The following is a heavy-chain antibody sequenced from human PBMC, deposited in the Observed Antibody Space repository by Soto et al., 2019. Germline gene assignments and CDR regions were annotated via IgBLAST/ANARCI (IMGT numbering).Heavy chain of an antibody. CDR2: IWYDGNNK. V-gene: IGHV3-33*01. CDR1: GFSFSSYG. CDR3: AREGYDSRGYYSDY. Sequence: QVQLVESGGGVVQPGRSLRLSCAASGFSFSSYGMHWVRQAPGKGLEWVSLIWYDGNNKYYVDSVKGRFTISRDNSKNTLYLQMNSVRAEDTAVYYCAREGYDSRGYYSDYWGQGTLVTVSS. D-gene: IGHD3-22*01. J-gene: IGHJ4*02.